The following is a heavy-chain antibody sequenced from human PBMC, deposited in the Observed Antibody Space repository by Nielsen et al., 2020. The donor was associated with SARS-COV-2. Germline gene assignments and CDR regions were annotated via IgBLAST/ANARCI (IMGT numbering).Heavy chain of an antibody. J-gene: IGHJ6*02. CDR3: VRKDTSMGFYYCGMDV. CDR1: GFSFSSYG. V-gene: IGHV3-48*01. Sequence: GESLKISCAASGFSFSSYGMNWVRQAPGKGLEWVSYISKSYTPIDYADSVKGRFTISRDNARNSLYLQMNGLRAEDTAVYYCVRKDTSMGFYYCGMDVWDRGTTVTVSS. CDR2: ISKSYTPI. D-gene: IGHD5-18*01.